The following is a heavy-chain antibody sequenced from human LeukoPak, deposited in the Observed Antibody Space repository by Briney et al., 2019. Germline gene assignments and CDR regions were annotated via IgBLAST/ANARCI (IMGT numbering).Heavy chain of an antibody. V-gene: IGHV4-39*01. Sequence: SETLSLTCTVSGGSISSSSYYWGWFRQPPGKGLEWIGSIFYSGSTHYNPSLKSRVTISVDTSKNQFSLKLSSVTAADTAVNYCASQSITMIVVASPWGQGTLVTVSS. CDR1: GGSISSSSYY. J-gene: IGHJ5*02. CDR2: IFYSGST. CDR3: ASQSITMIVVASP. D-gene: IGHD3-22*01.